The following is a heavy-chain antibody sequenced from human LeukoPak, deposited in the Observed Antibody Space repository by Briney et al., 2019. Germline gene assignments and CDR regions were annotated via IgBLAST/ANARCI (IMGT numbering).Heavy chain of an antibody. Sequence: PGGSLRLSCAASGFTFSSYSMNWVRQAPGKGLEWVSSISSSSSYIYYADSVKGRFTISRDNAKNSLYLQMNSLRAEDTAVYYCARDRRWLPPSWYFDLWGRGTLVTVSS. D-gene: IGHD6-19*01. CDR1: GFTFSSYS. V-gene: IGHV3-21*04. CDR2: ISSSSSYI. J-gene: IGHJ2*01. CDR3: ARDRRWLPPSWYFDL.